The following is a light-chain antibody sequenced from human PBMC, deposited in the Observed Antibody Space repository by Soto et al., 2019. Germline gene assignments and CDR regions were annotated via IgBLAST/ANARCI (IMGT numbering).Light chain of an antibody. CDR1: NIGTKN. CDR2: RDN. J-gene: IGLJ2*01. V-gene: IGLV3-9*01. Sequence: SYELTQPLSVSVALGQTARITCGGNNIGTKNVHWYQQKAGQAPVLVIYRDNNRPSGIPERFSGSNSGNTATLTISRAQGGDEGDYYCQVWDSSIVLFGGGTKLTVL. CDR3: QVWDSSIVL.